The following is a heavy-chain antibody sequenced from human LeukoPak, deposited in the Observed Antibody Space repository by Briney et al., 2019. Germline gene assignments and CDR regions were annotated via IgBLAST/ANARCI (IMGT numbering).Heavy chain of an antibody. J-gene: IGHJ4*02. CDR2: ISAYNGNK. Sequence: ASVKVSCKASGYTFTSYGISWVRQAPGQGLEWMGWISAYNGNKKYAQKLQGRVTMTTDTSTSTAYMELRSLRSDDTAVYYCARDQWNWNDGSLGYWGQGTLVTVSS. CDR1: GYTFTSYG. CDR3: ARDQWNWNDGSLGY. D-gene: IGHD1-1*01. V-gene: IGHV1-18*01.